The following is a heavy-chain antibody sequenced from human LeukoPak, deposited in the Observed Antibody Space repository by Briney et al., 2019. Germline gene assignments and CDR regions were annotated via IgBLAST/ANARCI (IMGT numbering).Heavy chain of an antibody. V-gene: IGHV4-4*07. D-gene: IGHD6-6*01. J-gene: IGHJ4*02. Sequence: SETLSLTCTVSVGSISSYYWAWVRQPAGKGLEWIGHIHSSGTTNYNPSLESRVTMSVDTSKNQFSLRLSFVTAADTAVYYCARVVYSSSSSSLGEDYWGQGTLVTVSS. CDR1: VGSISSYY. CDR3: ARVVYSSSSSSLGEDY. CDR2: IHSSGTT.